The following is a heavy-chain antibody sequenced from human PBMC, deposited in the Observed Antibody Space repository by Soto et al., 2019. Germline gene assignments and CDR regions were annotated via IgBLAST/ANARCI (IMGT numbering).Heavy chain of an antibody. Sequence: SETLSLTCAVYGGSFSGYYWSWIRQPPGKGLEWIGEINHSGSTNYNPSLKSRVTISVDTSKNQFSLKLSSVTAADTAVYYCERGRGGGSHSLRSYAFDIWGQGTMVTVSS. J-gene: IGHJ3*02. CDR2: INHSGST. CDR3: ERGRGGGSHSLRSYAFDI. CDR1: GGSFSGYY. D-gene: IGHD1-26*01. V-gene: IGHV4-34*01.